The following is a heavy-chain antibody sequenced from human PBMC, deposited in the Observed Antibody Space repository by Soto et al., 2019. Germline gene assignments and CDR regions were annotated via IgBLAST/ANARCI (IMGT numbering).Heavy chain of an antibody. D-gene: IGHD3-9*01. CDR3: TRDPPVLRYFDWLLAPHYYYYGMDV. Sequence: PGGSLRLSCTASGFTFGDYAMSCFRQAPGKGLEWVGFIRSKAYGGTTEYAASVKGRFTISRDDSKSIAYLQMNSLKTEDTAVYYCTRDPPVLRYFDWLLAPHYYYYGMDVWGQGTTVTVSS. J-gene: IGHJ6*02. CDR1: GFTFGDYA. CDR2: IRSKAYGGTT. V-gene: IGHV3-49*03.